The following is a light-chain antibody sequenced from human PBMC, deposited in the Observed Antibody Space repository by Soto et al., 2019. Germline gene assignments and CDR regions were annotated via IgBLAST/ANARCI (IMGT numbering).Light chain of an antibody. V-gene: IGLV1-44*01. J-gene: IGLJ3*02. CDR1: TSNIGSNT. Sequence: QSVLTQPPSASGTPGQRVTISCSGSTSNIGSNTVNWYQQLPGTAPKLLIYSNNQRPSGVPDRFSGSKSGTSASLAISGLQSEEDADYYSAAWDDSLNGPVFGGGTKVTVL. CDR2: SNN. CDR3: AAWDDSLNGPV.